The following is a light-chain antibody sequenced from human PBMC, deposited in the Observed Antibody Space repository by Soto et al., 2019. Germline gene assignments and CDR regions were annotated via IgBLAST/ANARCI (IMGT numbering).Light chain of an antibody. Sequence: EIVLTQSPGTLSLSPGERATLSCRASQTVDNDYVAWYQQKSGQAPRLLIHYASSRATGTPGRFSGSGSGRDFTLTITGLEPEDFAVYYCHQYGGSSLTFGGGTKMEIK. CDR3: HQYGGSSLT. CDR1: QTVDNDY. V-gene: IGKV3-20*01. CDR2: YAS. J-gene: IGKJ4*01.